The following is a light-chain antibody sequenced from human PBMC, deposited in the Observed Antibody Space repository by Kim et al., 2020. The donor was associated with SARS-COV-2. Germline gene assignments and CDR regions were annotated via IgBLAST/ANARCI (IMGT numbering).Light chain of an antibody. CDR1: QSVRSN. J-gene: IGKJ4*01. Sequence: VSTGEIAPLPCRASQSVRSNLAWYQQKPGQAPRLLIYDASTTATGIPARFSGSGSGTEFTLTISSLQSEDFTFYYCQQYTKWPPTFGGGTKVDIK. CDR3: QQYTKWPPT. V-gene: IGKV3-15*01. CDR2: DAS.